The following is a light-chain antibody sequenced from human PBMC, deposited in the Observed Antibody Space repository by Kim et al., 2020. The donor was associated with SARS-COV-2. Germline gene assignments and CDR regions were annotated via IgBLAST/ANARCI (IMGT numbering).Light chain of an antibody. Sequence: SYELTQPLSVSVAPGQTARITCGGNNIGSRNVHWYQQKPGQAPVQVIYRDRNRPSGIPERFSGSNSGNTATLTISRAQAGDEADYYCQVWDSSTGVFGGGTQLTVL. J-gene: IGLJ3*02. CDR1: NIGSRN. CDR3: QVWDSSTGV. V-gene: IGLV3-9*01. CDR2: RDR.